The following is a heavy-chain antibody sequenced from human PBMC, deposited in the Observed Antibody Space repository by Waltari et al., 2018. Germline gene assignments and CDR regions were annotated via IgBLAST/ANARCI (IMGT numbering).Heavy chain of an antibody. V-gene: IGHV4-4*02. CDR1: GDSMSGNSW. CDR2: VHRSGRT. D-gene: IGHD2-15*01. CDR3: ARDLGRGLFLDS. Sequence: QLQLQESGPGLVKPSGTLSLTCVVSGDSMSGNSWWSWVRQSPNKGLEGIGQVHRSGRTNYNPSFASRVIVSLDTSMNQFSLRILSATAADTAVYYCARDLGRGLFLDSWGQGTLVTVSP. J-gene: IGHJ4*02.